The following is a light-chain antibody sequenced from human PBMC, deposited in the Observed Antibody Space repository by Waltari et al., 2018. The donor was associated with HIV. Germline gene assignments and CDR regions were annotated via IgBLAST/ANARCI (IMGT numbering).Light chain of an antibody. CDR1: NIGSKS. CDR3: QVWDSSRDHPVV. CDR2: YDS. V-gene: IGLV3-21*04. Sequence: SYVLTQPPSVSVAPGKTARFTCGGNNIGSKSVNWYQQKPGQAPILVIYYDSDRPSGIPERFSGSNSGNTATLTISRVEAGDEADYYCQVWDSSRDHPVVFGGGTKLTVL. J-gene: IGLJ2*01.